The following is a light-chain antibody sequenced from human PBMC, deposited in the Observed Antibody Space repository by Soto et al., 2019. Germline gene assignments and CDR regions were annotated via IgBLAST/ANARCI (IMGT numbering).Light chain of an antibody. CDR2: LAS. CDR1: QSVLYSSNNKNY. CDR3: IQTLQTPLT. J-gene: IGKJ4*01. Sequence: DIVMTQSPDSLAVSLGERATLNCKSSQSVLYSSNNKNYLAWYLQKPGQSPQLLIYLASNRASGVPDRFSGSGSGIDFTLKISRVEAEEFGVYYCIQTLQTPLTFGGGNKVDIK. V-gene: IGKV4-1*01.